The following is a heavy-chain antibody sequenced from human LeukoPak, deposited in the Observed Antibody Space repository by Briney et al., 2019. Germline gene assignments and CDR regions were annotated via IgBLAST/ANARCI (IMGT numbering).Heavy chain of an antibody. CDR1: GGSISSYY. D-gene: IGHD3-16*02. V-gene: IGHV4-59*06. Sequence: SETLSPTCTVSGGSISSYYWSWIRQHPGKGLEWIGYIYYSGSTYYNPSLKSRVTISVDTSKNQFSLKLSSVTAADTAVYYCARGPYDYVWGSYRHNPFDYWGQGTLVTVSS. J-gene: IGHJ4*02. CDR2: IYYSGST. CDR3: ARGPYDYVWGSYRHNPFDY.